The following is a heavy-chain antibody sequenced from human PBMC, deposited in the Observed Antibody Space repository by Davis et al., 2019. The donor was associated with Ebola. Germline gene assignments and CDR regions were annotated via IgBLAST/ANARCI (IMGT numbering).Heavy chain of an antibody. J-gene: IGHJ6*02. D-gene: IGHD3-9*01. Sequence: GSLRLSCTVSGGSISSSSYYWSWIRQPPGKGLEWMGYVFHSGTTNQSPSLKSRVTISVDTSKNQFSLKLSSVTAADTAVYYCARMQPESYYDILTGYYQPYYYYYGMDVWGQGTTVTVSS. CDR2: VFHSGTT. CDR1: GGSISSSSYY. V-gene: IGHV4-61*01. CDR3: ARMQPESYYDILTGYYQPYYYYYGMDV.